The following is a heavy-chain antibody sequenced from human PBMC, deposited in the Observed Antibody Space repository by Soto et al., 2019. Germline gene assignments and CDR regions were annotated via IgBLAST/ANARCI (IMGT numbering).Heavy chain of an antibody. Sequence: PSETLSLTCAVSGGSISSGGYSWSWIRQPPGKGLEWIGYIYHSGSTYYNPSLKSRVTISVDRSRNQFSLKLSSVTAADTAVYYCARAMMATIWRTFDYWGQGTLVTVSS. CDR3: ARAMMATIWRTFDY. CDR2: IYHSGST. J-gene: IGHJ4*02. V-gene: IGHV4-30-2*01. D-gene: IGHD3-22*01. CDR1: GGSISSGGYS.